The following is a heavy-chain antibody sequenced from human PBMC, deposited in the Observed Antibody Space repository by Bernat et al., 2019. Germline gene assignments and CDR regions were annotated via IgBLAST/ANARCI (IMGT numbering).Heavy chain of an antibody. D-gene: IGHD2-15*01. Sequence: EVQLVESGGGLVQPGGSLRLSCAASGFTFSSYAMSWVRQAPGKGLECVAVITDTGIDTHHVDSVKGRFTISRDNSKNTLYLQMTSLRPDDTAVYYCAKAPLRSCSVIVCYQFDYWGQGTLVTVSS. CDR3: AKAPLRSCSVIVCYQFDY. CDR1: GFTFSSYA. J-gene: IGHJ4*02. CDR2: ITDTGIDT. V-gene: IGHV3-23*04.